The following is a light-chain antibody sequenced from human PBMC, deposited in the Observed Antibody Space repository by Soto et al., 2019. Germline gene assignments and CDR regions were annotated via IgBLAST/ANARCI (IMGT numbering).Light chain of an antibody. V-gene: IGLV2-11*01. CDR2: DVS. CDR1: SSDVGGYNY. Sequence: QSALTQPRSVSGSPGQSVTISCTGTSSDVGGYNYVSWYQQHPGKAPKLMIYDVSKRPSGVPARFSGSKSCNTASLTISGLQSEEEADDSCWSYAYSSYFFGPGTKLTVL. J-gene: IGLJ1*01. CDR3: WSYAYSSYF.